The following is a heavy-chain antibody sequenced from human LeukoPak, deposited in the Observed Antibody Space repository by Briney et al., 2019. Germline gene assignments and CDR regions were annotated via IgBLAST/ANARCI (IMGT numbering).Heavy chain of an antibody. CDR2: ISYDGSNK. D-gene: IGHD4-17*01. Sequence: PGRSLRLSCAASGFTFSSYAMHWVRQAPGKGLEWVAVISYDGSNKYYADSVKGRFTISRDNSKNTLYLQMNSLRAEDTAVYYCARAGVTTYGLIDYWGQGTLVTVSS. CDR1: GFTFSSYA. CDR3: ARAGVTTYGLIDY. J-gene: IGHJ4*02. V-gene: IGHV3-30-3*01.